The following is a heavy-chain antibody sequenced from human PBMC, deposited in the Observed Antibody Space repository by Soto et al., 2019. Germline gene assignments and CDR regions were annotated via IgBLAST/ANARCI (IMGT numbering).Heavy chain of an antibody. CDR2: ISGSGGST. J-gene: IGHJ4*02. V-gene: IGHV3-23*01. CDR3: ARAIPHFDY. CDR1: GFTFSNYA. Sequence: GGSLRLSWAVSGFTFSNYAMRWVRQAPGKGLEWVTSISGSGGSTTYAQKFQGRVTMTRDTSTSTLYMDLSGLRSEDTAVYYCARAIPHFDYWGQGTLVTVSS. D-gene: IGHD2-21*01.